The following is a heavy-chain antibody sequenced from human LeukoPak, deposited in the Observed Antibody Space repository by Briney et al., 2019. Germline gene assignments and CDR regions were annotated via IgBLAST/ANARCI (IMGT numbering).Heavy chain of an antibody. V-gene: IGHV1-2*02. Sequence: GASVKVSCKASGYTFTGYYMHWVRQAPGQGLEWMGWINPNSGGTNYAQKFQGRVTMTRDTSISTAYMELSRLRSDDTAVYYCASRVYYDSSGYYSDAFEIWGQGTMVTVSS. CDR1: GYTFTGYY. D-gene: IGHD3-22*01. CDR3: ASRVYYDSSGYYSDAFEI. J-gene: IGHJ3*02. CDR2: INPNSGGT.